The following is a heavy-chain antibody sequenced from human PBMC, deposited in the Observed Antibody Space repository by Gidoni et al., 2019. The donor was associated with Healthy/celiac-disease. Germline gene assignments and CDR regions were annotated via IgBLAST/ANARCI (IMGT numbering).Heavy chain of an antibody. CDR2: IGTAGDT. D-gene: IGHD3-22*01. J-gene: IGHJ3*02. V-gene: IGHV3-13*04. CDR1: GFTFSSYD. CDR3: ARGSQSYYDSSPPHDAFDI. Sequence: EVQLAVSGGGLVQPGGSLSLSCSTSGFTFSSYDVHWGRQATGKGLEWVSAIGTAGDTYYPGSVKGRFTISRENAKNALYLQMNSLRAGDTAVYYCARGSQSYYDSSPPHDAFDIWGQGTMVTVSS.